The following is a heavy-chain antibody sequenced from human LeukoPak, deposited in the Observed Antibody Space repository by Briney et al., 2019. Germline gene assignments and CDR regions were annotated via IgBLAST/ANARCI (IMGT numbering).Heavy chain of an antibody. CDR1: GFTFSSYS. CDR2: ISSGSSYI. CDR3: ARDFGPRFAFDI. J-gene: IGHJ3*02. D-gene: IGHD3-10*01. Sequence: GGSLRLSCAASGFTFSSYSMNWVRQAPRKGLEWVSSISSGSSYIYDADSVKGRFTISRDNAKNSLYLQMNSLRAEDTAIYYCARDFGPRFAFDIWGQGTMVTVSS. V-gene: IGHV3-21*01.